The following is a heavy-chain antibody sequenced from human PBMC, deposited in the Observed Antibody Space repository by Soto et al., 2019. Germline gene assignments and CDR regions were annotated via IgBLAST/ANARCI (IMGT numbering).Heavy chain of an antibody. V-gene: IGHV1-46*01. J-gene: IGHJ3*02. CDR3: ARWYDSSGFSQDAFDI. CDR2: INANSGST. CDR1: GYIFINYY. Sequence: VKVSCKASGYIFINYYIHWVRQAPGHGLEWMAMINANSGSTNYAQKLQGRVTLTIDTSTSTAYMELRSLRSDDTAVYYCARWYDSSGFSQDAFDIWGQGTMVTVSS. D-gene: IGHD3-22*01.